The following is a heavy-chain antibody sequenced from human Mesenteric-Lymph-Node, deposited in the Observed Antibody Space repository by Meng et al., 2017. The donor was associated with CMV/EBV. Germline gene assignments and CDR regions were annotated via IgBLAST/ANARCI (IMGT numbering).Heavy chain of an antibody. J-gene: IGHJ4*02. Sequence: GGSLRLSCIASEFTFSSYDMNWVRQAPGKGLEWVSSISGSSGFIYYADSVQGRFTISRDNAKNSLYLQLNSLRAEDTAVYYCARFSRNNLYYFDYWGQGALVTVSS. CDR2: ISGSSGFI. CDR1: EFTFSSYD. CDR3: ARFSRNNLYYFDY. D-gene: IGHD1/OR15-1a*01. V-gene: IGHV3-21*01.